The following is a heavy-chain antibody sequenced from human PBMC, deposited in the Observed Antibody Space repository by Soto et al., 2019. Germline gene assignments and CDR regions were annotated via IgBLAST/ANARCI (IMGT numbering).Heavy chain of an antibody. D-gene: IGHD3-22*01. J-gene: IGHJ3*02. CDR3: ARLPYYDTPPVTFDI. CDR1: GGSISSRLYY. Sequence: PSETLSLTCTVFGGSISSRLYYWGWIRQPPGKGLEWIGTIYSTVSTHYNPSLKSRVTISVDTSKNQFSLKLNSVTAADTAVYYCARLPYYDTPPVTFDIWGQGAMVTVSS. CDR2: IYSTVST. V-gene: IGHV4-39*01.